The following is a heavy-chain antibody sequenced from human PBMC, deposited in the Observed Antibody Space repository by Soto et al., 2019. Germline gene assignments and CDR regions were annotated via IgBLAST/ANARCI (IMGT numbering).Heavy chain of an antibody. CDR2: IIPIFGTA. Sequence: ASVKVSCKASGGTFSSYAISWVRQAPGQGLEWMGGIIPIFGTANYAQKFQGRVTITADESTSTAYMELSSLRSEDTAVYYCARGGIRIVVVTAIPDGMDVWGQGTTVTVS. J-gene: IGHJ6*02. D-gene: IGHD2-21*02. V-gene: IGHV1-69*13. CDR3: ARGGIRIVVVTAIPDGMDV. CDR1: GGTFSSYA.